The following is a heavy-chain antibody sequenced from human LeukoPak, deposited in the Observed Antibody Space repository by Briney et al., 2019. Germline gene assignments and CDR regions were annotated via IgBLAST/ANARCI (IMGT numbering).Heavy chain of an antibody. CDR3: AKQSRSSGWYPIDY. J-gene: IGHJ4*02. CDR1: GFTFSSYA. V-gene: IGHV3-23*01. Sequence: GGSLRLSCAASGFTFSSYAMSWVRQAPGKGLEWVSAISGSGGSTYYADPVKGRFTISRDNSKNTLYLQMNSLRAEDTAVCYCAKQSRSSGWYPIDYWGQGTLVTVSS. D-gene: IGHD6-19*01. CDR2: ISGSGGST.